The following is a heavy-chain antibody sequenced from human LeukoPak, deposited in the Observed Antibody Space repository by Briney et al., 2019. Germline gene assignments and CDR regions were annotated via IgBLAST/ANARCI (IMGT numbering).Heavy chain of an antibody. Sequence: RSSETLSLTCAVYGGSFSGYYWSWIRQPPGKGLEWIGEINHSGSTNYNPSLKSRVTISVDTSKNQFSLKLSSVTAADTAVYYCARGYCSGGSCYGWYFDLWGRGTLVTVSS. D-gene: IGHD2-15*01. J-gene: IGHJ2*01. CDR1: GGSFSGYY. CDR2: INHSGST. CDR3: ARGYCSGGSCYGWYFDL. V-gene: IGHV4-34*01.